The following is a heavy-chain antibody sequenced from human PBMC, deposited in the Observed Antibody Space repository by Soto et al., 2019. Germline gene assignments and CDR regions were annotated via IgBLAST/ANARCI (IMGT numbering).Heavy chain of an antibody. CDR2: ISYDGSNT. D-gene: IGHD6-13*01. CDR1: GFTFSSFA. V-gene: IGHV3-30-3*01. J-gene: IGHJ4*02. CDR3: AKELTLGIVAAWGLYFEY. Sequence: QVQLVESGGGVLQPGRSLRLSCAASGFTFSSFAMHWVRQAPGKGLEWVAFISYDGSNTYYVDSVKGRVTISRDNSKKKVYLEINSLRAEDTSVYHSAKELTLGIVAAWGLYFEYWGQGTLVTVAS.